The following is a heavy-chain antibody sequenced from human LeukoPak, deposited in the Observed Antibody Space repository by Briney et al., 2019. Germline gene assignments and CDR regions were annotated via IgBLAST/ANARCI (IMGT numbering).Heavy chain of an antibody. Sequence: ASVKVSCKVSGYTLTELSMHWVRQAPGKGLEWMGGFDPEDGETIYAQKFQGRVTMTRDMSTSTVYMELSSLRSEDTAVYYCARVYSSWKGDAFDIWGQGTMVTVSS. V-gene: IGHV1-24*01. CDR2: FDPEDGET. CDR3: ARVYSSWKGDAFDI. D-gene: IGHD6-6*01. J-gene: IGHJ3*02. CDR1: GYTLTELS.